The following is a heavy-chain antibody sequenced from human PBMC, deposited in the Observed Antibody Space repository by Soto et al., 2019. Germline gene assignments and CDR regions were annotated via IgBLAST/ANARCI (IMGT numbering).Heavy chain of an antibody. V-gene: IGHV2-5*02. J-gene: IGHJ5*02. Sequence: QITLKESGPTLVKPTQTLTLTCTFSGFSLSTNGVGVGWIRQPPGKALEWLALIYWDDDKVYSPSLKSRLTITKDTSKNQVVLRMINMDPVDTGTYYCANRGADYGSGSFLNWFDPWGQGTLVTVSS. CDR3: ANRGADYGSGSFLNWFDP. CDR2: IYWDDDK. D-gene: IGHD3-10*01. CDR1: GFSLSTNGVG.